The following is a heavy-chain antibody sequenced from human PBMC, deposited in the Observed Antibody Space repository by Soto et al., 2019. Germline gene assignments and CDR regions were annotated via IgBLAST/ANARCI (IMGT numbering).Heavy chain of an antibody. CDR3: AKSTGGTANGLDV. CDR2: ISWKSSSI. Sequence: VQLVESGGGLVQPGRSLRLSCVASGFSFDDYAMQWVRQAPVKGLEWVSGISWKSSSIGYADSVKGRFTISRDNAKKSLHLQMNSLRVDDTALYYCAKSTGGTANGLDVWGQGTTVTVSS. J-gene: IGHJ6*02. CDR1: GFSFDDYA. V-gene: IGHV3-9*01. D-gene: IGHD2-8*02.